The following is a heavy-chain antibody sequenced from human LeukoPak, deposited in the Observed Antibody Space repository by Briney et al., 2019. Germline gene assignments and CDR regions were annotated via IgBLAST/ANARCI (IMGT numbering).Heavy chain of an antibody. CDR3: AKVGFVGSSGWYFISGYCMDV. V-gene: IGHV3-23*01. J-gene: IGHJ6*03. D-gene: IGHD6-19*01. CDR1: GFTFSNFA. CDR2: ISTSGDSA. Sequence: GGSLRLSCAASGFTFSNFAMSWVRQAPGKGLQWVSAISTSGDSAYHADSVKGRFTISRDNSKNTLHLHMNRLRGDDTAVYYCAKVGFVGSSGWYFISGYCMDVWGKGTTVTVSS.